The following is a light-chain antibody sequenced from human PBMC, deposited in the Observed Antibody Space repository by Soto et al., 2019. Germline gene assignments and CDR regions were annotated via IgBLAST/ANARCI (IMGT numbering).Light chain of an antibody. Sequence: DIVMTQSPGSLAVALGERATINCESSQSVLFTSNNKNYLGWYQQKPGQPPKPLLSWASARESGVPDRFSGSGYATLFIIFIKMVQAEDLAVYYCQQYYILPLTFGGGTKV. CDR3: QQYYILPLT. CDR2: WAS. J-gene: IGKJ4*01. CDR1: QSVLFTSNNKNY. V-gene: IGKV4-1*01.